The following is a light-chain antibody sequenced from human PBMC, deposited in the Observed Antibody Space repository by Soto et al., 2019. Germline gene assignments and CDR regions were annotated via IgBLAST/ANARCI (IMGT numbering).Light chain of an antibody. CDR3: QQSYGTPLT. CDR1: QSISSY. J-gene: IGKJ4*01. Sequence: DIQMTQSPSSLSASVGDRVTITCRASQSISSYLNWYQQKLGKAPRLLIYAASSLQSGVPSRFSGSGSGTDFTLTISSLQPEDFATYYCQQSYGTPLTFGGGTKVEIK. CDR2: AAS. V-gene: IGKV1-39*01.